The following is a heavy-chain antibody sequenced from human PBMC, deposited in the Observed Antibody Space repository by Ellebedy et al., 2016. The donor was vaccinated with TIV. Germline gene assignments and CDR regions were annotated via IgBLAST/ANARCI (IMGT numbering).Heavy chain of an antibody. V-gene: IGHV3-23*01. CDR1: GFRFAGHA. CDR3: ARSAGDSSGWFVS. Sequence: GESLKISCAASGFRFAGHAMSWVRQAQGKGLEWVSSITGSGDKTYYRNSVRGRFSISRDNSRDTRDLDMNILRGEDTALYSCARSAGDSSGWFVSWGQGTVVTVSS. D-gene: IGHD3-22*01. CDR2: ITGSGDKT. J-gene: IGHJ5*01.